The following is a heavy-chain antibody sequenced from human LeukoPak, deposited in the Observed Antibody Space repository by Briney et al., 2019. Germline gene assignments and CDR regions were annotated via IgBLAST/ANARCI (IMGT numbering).Heavy chain of an antibody. CDR2: ISGSGGST. D-gene: IGHD4-17*01. CDR3: AKENYGDSTGGRFQH. J-gene: IGHJ1*01. CDR1: GFTFSSYA. Sequence: GGSRRLSCAASGFTFSSYAMSWVRQPPVKGLEWVAAISGSGGSTYYADSVKGRFTISRVNSKNTLYLQMNSLRAEDTAVYYCAKENYGDSTGGRFQHWGQGTLVTVSS. V-gene: IGHV3-23*01.